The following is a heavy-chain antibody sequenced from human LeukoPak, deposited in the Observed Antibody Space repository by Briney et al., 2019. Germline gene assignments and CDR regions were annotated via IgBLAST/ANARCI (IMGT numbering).Heavy chain of an antibody. CDR1: GFTFSSYA. V-gene: IGHV3-30-3*01. Sequence: PGGSLRLSCAASGFTFSSYAMHWVRQAPGKGLEWVAVISYDGSNKYYADSVKGRFTISRDNSKNTLYLQMNSLRAEDTAVYYCARDRDIVVVVAARPNWFDPWGQGTLVTVSS. CDR3: ARDRDIVVVVAARPNWFDP. CDR2: ISYDGSNK. J-gene: IGHJ5*02. D-gene: IGHD2-15*01.